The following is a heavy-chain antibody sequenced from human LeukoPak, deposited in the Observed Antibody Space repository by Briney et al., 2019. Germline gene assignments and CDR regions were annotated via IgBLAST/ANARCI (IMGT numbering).Heavy chain of an antibody. CDR3: ARHIGLVAPDSFDF. Sequence: GESLKISCKGSGYRFNAYWIAWVRQMPGKGLEWMGIIYPDDSDTRYSPSFQGQVTISVDKSISTAYLQWSSLKASDTAMYYCARHIGLVAPDSFDFWGQGTMVTVAS. D-gene: IGHD2-8*02. CDR2: IYPDDSDT. CDR1: GYRFNAYW. J-gene: IGHJ3*01. V-gene: IGHV5-51*01.